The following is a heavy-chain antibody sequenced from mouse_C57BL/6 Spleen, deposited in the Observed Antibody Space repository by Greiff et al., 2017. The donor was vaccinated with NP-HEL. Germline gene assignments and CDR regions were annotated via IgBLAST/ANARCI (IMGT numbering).Heavy chain of an antibody. D-gene: IGHD2-3*01. CDR2: IWGVGSS. CDR3: ARSYDGIYAMDY. CDR1: GFSLTSYG. J-gene: IGHJ4*01. Sequence: VKLVESGPGLVAPSQSLSITCTVSGFSLTSYGVDWVRQSPGKGLEWLGVIWGVGSSNYNSALKSRLSISKDNSKSQVFLKMNSLQTDDTAMYYCARSYDGIYAMDYWGQGTSVTVSS. V-gene: IGHV2-6*01.